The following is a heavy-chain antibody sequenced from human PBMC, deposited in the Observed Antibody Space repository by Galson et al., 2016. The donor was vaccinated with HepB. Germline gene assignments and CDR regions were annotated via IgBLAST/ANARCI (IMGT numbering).Heavy chain of an antibody. CDR1: GDSVSGTNYY. CDR2: IYYTGSS. J-gene: IGHJ4*02. CDR3: ARGRYRIDE. V-gene: IGHV4-61*01. D-gene: IGHD1-14*01. Sequence: QVQLRESGPGLVRSSETLSLTCSVSGDSVSGTNYYWTWIRQPPGKGLGWIGYIYYTGSSNFSPSLKSRITMSVGTSKNPFSLRLSSGTAADTAVYFCARGRYRIDEWGQGTLVTVSS.